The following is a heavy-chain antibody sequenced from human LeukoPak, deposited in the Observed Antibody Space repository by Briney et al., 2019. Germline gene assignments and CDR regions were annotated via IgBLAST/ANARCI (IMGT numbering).Heavy chain of an antibody. V-gene: IGHV3-49*04. CDR1: GLTFADYA. D-gene: IGHD3-3*01. CDR2: IRSKSYGGTS. CDR3: TGGGRFSDY. J-gene: IGHJ4*02. Sequence: GRSLRLSCTASGLTFADYAMGWVRQAPGKGLEWVGFIRSKSYGGTSEYAASVKGRFTFSRDDSKSIALLQMSSLTIEDTAVYYCTGGGRFSDYWGQGTLVTVSS.